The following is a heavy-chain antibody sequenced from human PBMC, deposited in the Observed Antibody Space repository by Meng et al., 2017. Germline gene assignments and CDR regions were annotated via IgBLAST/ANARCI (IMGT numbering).Heavy chain of an antibody. CDR2: INHSGST. J-gene: IGHJ4*02. V-gene: IGHV4-34*01. D-gene: IGHD6-13*01. CDR3: ARVRPYSSSWYLKWGVFDY. CDR1: GGSFSGYY. Sequence: SETLSLTCAVYGGSFSGYYWSWIRQPPGKGLEWIGEINHSGSTNYNPSLKSRVIISVDTSKNQFSLKLSSVTAADTAVYYCARVRPYSSSWYLKWGVFDYWGQGTLVTVSS.